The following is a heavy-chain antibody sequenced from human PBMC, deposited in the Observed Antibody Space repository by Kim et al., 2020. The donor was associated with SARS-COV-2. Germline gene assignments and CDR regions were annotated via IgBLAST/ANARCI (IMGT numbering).Heavy chain of an antibody. CDR2: IYYSGST. Sequence: SETLSLTCTVSGGSISSSSYYWGWIRQPPGKGLEWIGSIYYSGSTYYNPSLKSRVTISVDTSKNQFSLKLSSVTAADTAVYYCATDHSSGWYLNWFDPWGQGTLVTVSS. D-gene: IGHD6-19*01. V-gene: IGHV4-39*01. CDR3: ATDHSSGWYLNWFDP. J-gene: IGHJ5*02. CDR1: GGSISSSSYY.